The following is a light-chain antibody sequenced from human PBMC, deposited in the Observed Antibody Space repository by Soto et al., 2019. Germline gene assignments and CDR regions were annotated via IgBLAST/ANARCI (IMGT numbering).Light chain of an antibody. CDR3: AAWDDSLNGSV. Sequence: QSVLTQPPSASGTPGQRVTISCSGSSSNIGSNPVNWYQQLPGTSPKLLIYSNNQLPSGVPDRFSGSKSGTSASLAISGLQSEDEADYYCAAWDDSLNGSVFGPGTTVTVL. V-gene: IGLV1-44*01. CDR2: SNN. CDR1: SSNIGSNP. J-gene: IGLJ1*01.